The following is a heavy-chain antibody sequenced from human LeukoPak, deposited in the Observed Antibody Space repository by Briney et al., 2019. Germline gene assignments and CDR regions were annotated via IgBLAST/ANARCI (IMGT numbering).Heavy chain of an antibody. CDR1: GGSFSGHY. CDR3: AGGVVSGRFGDYYYYMDV. V-gene: IGHV4-34*01. J-gene: IGHJ6*03. D-gene: IGHD3-16*01. CDR2: VNDRGST. Sequence: PSETLSLTCAVYGGSFSGHYWTWIRQPPGKGLQWIAEVNDRGSTNYNPSLKSRLTLSEDKSKKQFSLRLPSVTAADTAVYYCAGGVVSGRFGDYYYYMDVWGKGTTVTVSS.